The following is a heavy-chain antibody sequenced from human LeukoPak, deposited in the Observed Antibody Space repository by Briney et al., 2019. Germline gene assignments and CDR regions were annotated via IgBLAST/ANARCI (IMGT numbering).Heavy chain of an antibody. CDR2: IYYSGST. CDR1: GGSISSYY. D-gene: IGHD6-19*01. CDR3: ARVEGFKPVAGPDAFDI. Sequence: SETLSLTCTVSGGSISSYYWSWIRQPAGKGLEWVGCIYYSGSTNYSPSLKSRVTISVDTSKNQSSLNLSSVTAADTAAYYCARVEGFKPVAGPDAFDIWGQGTMVTVSS. V-gene: IGHV4-59*01. J-gene: IGHJ3*02.